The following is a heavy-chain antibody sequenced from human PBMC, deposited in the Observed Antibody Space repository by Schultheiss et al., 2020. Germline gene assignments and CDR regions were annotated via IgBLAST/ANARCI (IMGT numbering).Heavy chain of an antibody. V-gene: IGHV3-48*03. CDR1: GFTFSSYE. D-gene: IGHD3-16*01. CDR2: ISSSGSTI. J-gene: IGHJ2*01. CDR3: AREGDRGYFDL. Sequence: GGSLRLSCAASGFTFSSYEMNWVRQAPGKGLEWVSYISSSGSTIYYADSVKGRFTISRDNAKNSLYLQMNSLRAEDTAVYYCAREGDRGYFDLWGRGTLVTVSS.